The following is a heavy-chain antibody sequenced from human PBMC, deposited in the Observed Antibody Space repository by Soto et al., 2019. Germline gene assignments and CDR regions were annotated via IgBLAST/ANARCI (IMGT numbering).Heavy chain of an antibody. CDR1: GGSFSGYY. V-gene: IGHV4-34*01. J-gene: IGHJ5*02. D-gene: IGHD3-3*01. CDR2: INHSGST. CDR3: ARGRRIFGVVIRAWLDP. Sequence: PSETLSLTCAVYGGSFSGYYWSWIRQPPGKGLEWIGEINHSGSTNYNPSLKSRVTISVDTSKNQFSLKLSSVTAADTAVYYCARGRRIFGVVIRAWLDPWGQGTLVTVYS.